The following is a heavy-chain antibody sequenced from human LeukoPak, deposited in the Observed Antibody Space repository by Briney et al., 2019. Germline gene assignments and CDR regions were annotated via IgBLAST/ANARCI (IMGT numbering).Heavy chain of an antibody. D-gene: IGHD1-14*01. CDR1: GFTFSSYS. CDR3: ARGIKNHFDD. J-gene: IGHJ4*02. CDR2: ISSSSSYI. Sequence: GGSLRLSCAASGFTFSSYSMNWVRQAPGKGLEWVSSISSSSSYIYYADSVKGRFTISRDDAKESVYLQMSSLRAEDTAIYYCARGIKNHFDDWGQGTLVTVSS. V-gene: IGHV3-21*01.